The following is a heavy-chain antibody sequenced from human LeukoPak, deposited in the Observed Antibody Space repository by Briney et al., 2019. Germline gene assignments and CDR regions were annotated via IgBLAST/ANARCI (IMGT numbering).Heavy chain of an antibody. CDR2: INPNSGGT. Sequence: ASVKVSCKASGYTFTGYYMHWVRQAPGQGLEWMGWINPNSGGTKYAQKFQGRVTMTRDTSISTAYMELSRLRSDDTAVYYCASHLLSLQQLVMGDAFDIWGQGTMV. D-gene: IGHD6-13*01. CDR3: ASHLLSLQQLVMGDAFDI. CDR1: GYTFTGYY. V-gene: IGHV1-2*02. J-gene: IGHJ3*02.